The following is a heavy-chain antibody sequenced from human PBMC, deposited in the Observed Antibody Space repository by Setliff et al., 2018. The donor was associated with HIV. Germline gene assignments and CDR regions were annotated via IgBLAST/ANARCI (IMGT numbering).Heavy chain of an antibody. D-gene: IGHD6-19*01. CDR3: AREGQDSGGWYYFDY. V-gene: IGHV1-2*06. J-gene: IGHJ4*02. CDR1: GYSFTDYY. Sequence: RASVKVSCKASGYSFTDYYMHWVRQAPGQGLEYMGRINPKSGATIYAENFQGRVTMTRDMSISTAYMEVNRLTSDDTALYYCAREGQDSGGWYYFDYWGRGTLVTVSS. CDR2: INPKSGAT.